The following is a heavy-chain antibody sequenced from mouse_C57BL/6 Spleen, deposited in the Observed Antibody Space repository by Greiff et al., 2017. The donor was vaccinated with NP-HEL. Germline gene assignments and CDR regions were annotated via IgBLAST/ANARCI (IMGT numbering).Heavy chain of an antibody. J-gene: IGHJ4*01. CDR3: AANDYYYAMDY. CDR2: INPSTGGT. V-gene: IGHV1-42*01. Sequence: VQLKQSGPELVKPGASVKISCKASGYSFTGYYMNWVKQSPEKSLEWIGEINPSTGGTTYNQKFKAKATLTVDKSSSTAYMQLKSLTSEDSAVYYCAANDYYYAMDYWGQGTSVTVSS. CDR1: GYSFTGYY. D-gene: IGHD1-2*01.